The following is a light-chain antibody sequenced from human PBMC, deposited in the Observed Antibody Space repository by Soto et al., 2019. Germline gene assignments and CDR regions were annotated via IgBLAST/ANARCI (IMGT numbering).Light chain of an antibody. CDR1: QTVNSN. CDR3: QQYSNWPWT. V-gene: IGKV3-15*01. J-gene: IGKJ1*01. Sequence: EIVMTQSPATVSVSPGGRVTLFCRASQTVNSNLAWYQQKPGQTPRLLIYGAYTRATDMPARFSGSGSGTAFTLTISSLQSEDLAVYYCQQYSNWPWTFGQGTKVDIK. CDR2: GAY.